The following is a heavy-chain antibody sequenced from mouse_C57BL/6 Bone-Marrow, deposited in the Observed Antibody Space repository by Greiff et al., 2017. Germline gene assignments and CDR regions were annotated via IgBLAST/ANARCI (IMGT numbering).Heavy chain of an antibody. Sequence: VHVKQSVAELVRPGASVKLSCTASGFNIKNTYMHWVKQRPEQGLEWIGRIDPANGNTKYAPKFQGKATITADTSSNTAYLQLSSLTSEDTAIYYCARSSFTTVPGDYWGQGTTLTVSS. CDR3: ARSSFTTVPGDY. CDR1: GFNIKNTY. D-gene: IGHD1-1*01. V-gene: IGHV14-3*01. CDR2: IDPANGNT. J-gene: IGHJ2*01.